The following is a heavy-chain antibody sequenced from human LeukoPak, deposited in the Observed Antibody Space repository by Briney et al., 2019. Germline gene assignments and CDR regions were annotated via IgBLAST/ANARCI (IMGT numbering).Heavy chain of an antibody. CDR3: ARVGIVGALDI. CDR2: IYYSGST. V-gene: IGHV4-59*12. J-gene: IGHJ3*02. D-gene: IGHD1-26*01. Sequence: SETLSLTCTVSGGSISSYYWSWIRQPPGKGLEWIGYIYYSGSTNYNPSLKSRVTISVDTSKNQFSLKLSSVTAADTAVYYCARVGIVGALDIWGQGTMVTVSS. CDR1: GGSISSYY.